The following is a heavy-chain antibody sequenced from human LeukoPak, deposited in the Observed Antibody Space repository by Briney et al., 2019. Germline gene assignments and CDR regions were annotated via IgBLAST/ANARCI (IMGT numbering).Heavy chain of an antibody. CDR3: ARGYCSSTSCEGGMDV. J-gene: IGHJ6*02. CDR1: GYTFTSYY. CDR2: INPSGGST. D-gene: IGHD2-2*01. Sequence: ASVKVSCKASGYTFTSYYMHWVRQAPGQGLEWMGIINPSGGSTSYAQKFQGRVTMTRDTSTSTAYMELSSLRSEDTAVYYCARGYCSSTSCEGGMDVWGQGTTVTVSS. V-gene: IGHV1-46*01.